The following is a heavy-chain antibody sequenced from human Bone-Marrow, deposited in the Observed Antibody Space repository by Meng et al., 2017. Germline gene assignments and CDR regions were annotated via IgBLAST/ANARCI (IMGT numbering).Heavy chain of an antibody. Sequence: QVQLQQWGAGLLKPSETLSLTCADNGGSLSGAYWNWIRQPPGKGLEWIGEIIHGGSPSYNPSLKSRVTISIDTSKNQLSLMLSSLTAADTAVYYCARRPTGIDYWGQGTLVTVSS. V-gene: IGHV4-34*12. CDR2: IIHGGSP. J-gene: IGHJ4*02. CDR1: GGSLSGAY. D-gene: IGHD2-8*02. CDR3: ARRPTGIDY.